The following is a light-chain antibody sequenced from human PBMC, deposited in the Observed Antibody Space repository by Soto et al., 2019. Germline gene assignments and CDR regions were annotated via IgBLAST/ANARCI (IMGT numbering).Light chain of an antibody. CDR3: SSYTSSSTLYV. CDR1: SSDVGGYIY. CDR2: DVT. Sequence: QSALAQPASVSGSPGQSITISCTGTSSDVGGYIYVSWYQQHPGKAPKLMIYDVTSRPSGVSYRFSGSKSGNTASLTISGLQAEDEADYYCSSYTSSSTLYVFGTGTKVTVL. V-gene: IGLV2-14*01. J-gene: IGLJ1*01.